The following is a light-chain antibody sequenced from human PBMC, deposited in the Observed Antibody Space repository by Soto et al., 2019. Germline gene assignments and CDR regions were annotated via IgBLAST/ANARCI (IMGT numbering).Light chain of an antibody. Sequence: SYELTQPLSVSVALGQTARITCGGNNIGSQNVHWYQQEPGQAPVLVIYRDTNRPSGIPERFSGSNSGNTATLTISRAQAGDEADYYCQVWDSSTVVFGGGTQLTVL. CDR3: QVWDSSTVV. CDR1: NIGSQN. CDR2: RDT. J-gene: IGLJ2*01. V-gene: IGLV3-9*01.